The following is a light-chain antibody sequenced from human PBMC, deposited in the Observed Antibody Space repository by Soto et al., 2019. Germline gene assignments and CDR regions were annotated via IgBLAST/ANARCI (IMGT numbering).Light chain of an antibody. CDR3: QQYNNWPVT. CDR1: QSISSN. V-gene: IGKV3-15*01. Sequence: EIVMTQSPATLSVSPGERATLSCRASQSISSNLAWYQQNPGQAPRLLIYSASTRATGIPVRFSGSGSGTEFTLTISSLQSEDFAVYYCQQYNNWPVTFGQGTRLEIK. CDR2: SAS. J-gene: IGKJ5*01.